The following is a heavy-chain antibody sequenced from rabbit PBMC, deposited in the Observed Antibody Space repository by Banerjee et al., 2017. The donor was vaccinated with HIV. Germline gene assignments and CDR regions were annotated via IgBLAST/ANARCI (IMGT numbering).Heavy chain of an antibody. CDR3: AKSYDGHIYGMFNL. CDR1: GFSFSSAYW. V-gene: IGHV1S45*01. D-gene: IGHD6-1*01. J-gene: IGHJ4*01. Sequence: QEQLEESGGDLVKPEGSLTLTCTASGFSFSSAYWICWVRQAPGKGLEWIACIYTSTGTTSYASWAKGRFTISKTSSTTVTLQMTSLTAADTATYFCAKSYDGHIYGMFNLWGPGTLVTVS. CDR2: IYTSTGTT.